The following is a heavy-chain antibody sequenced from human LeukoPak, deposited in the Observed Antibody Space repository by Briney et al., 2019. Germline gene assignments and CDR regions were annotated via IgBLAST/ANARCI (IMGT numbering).Heavy chain of an antibody. CDR1: GYTFTSYG. CDR3: ARDPRRVVVAATFDY. D-gene: IGHD2-15*01. CDR2: ISAYNGNT. Sequence: ASVKVSCKASGYTFTSYGISWVRQAPGQGLEWIGWISAYNGNTNYAQKLQGRVTMTTDTSTSTAYMELRSLRSDDTAVYYCARDPRRVVVAATFDYWGQGTLVTVSS. J-gene: IGHJ4*02. V-gene: IGHV1-18*01.